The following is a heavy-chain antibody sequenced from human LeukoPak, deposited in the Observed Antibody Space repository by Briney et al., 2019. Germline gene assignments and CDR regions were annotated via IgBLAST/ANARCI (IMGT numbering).Heavy chain of an antibody. J-gene: IGHJ5*02. D-gene: IGHD3-10*01. Sequence: SETLSLTCTFSVDSISTYYWSWIRQPPGKGLEWIGYVYYSGSTNYSPSLKSRVAMSMDTPKNQFFLELRSVTAVDTAVYYCVRHTWFGTRHWFDPWGQGILVTVSS. CDR3: VRHTWFGTRHWFDP. CDR2: VYYSGST. CDR1: VDSISTYY. V-gene: IGHV4-59*08.